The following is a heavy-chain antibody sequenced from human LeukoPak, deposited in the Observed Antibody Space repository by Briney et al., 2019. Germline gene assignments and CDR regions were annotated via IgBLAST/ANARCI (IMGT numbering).Heavy chain of an antibody. CDR2: IYASGST. J-gene: IGHJ4*02. CDR1: GDSIRSGTYY. D-gene: IGHD5-12*01. V-gene: IGHV4-61*02. Sequence: SETLSLTCSVSGDSIRSGTYYWSWIRQPAGKGLEWIGRIYASGSTSYNPSLKSRVTISVDTSKNQFSLKLTSVTAADTAVYYCARGGGATRIDYWGQGTLVTVSS. CDR3: ARGGGATRIDY.